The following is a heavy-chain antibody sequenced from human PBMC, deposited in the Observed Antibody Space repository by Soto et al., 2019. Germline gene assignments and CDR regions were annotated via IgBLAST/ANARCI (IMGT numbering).Heavy chain of an antibody. CDR3: FRGGVTSRTFDY. CDR2: IFPDDSDT. Sequence: PAESLKISCKASGYIIKNYWIGWVRQMPGQGLEWMGIIFPDDSDTRYSPSFQGHVTISVDKSISTAYVQWSSLKASDSAIYYCFRGGVTSRTFDYWGQGTLVTVSS. CDR1: GYIIKNYW. J-gene: IGHJ4*02. V-gene: IGHV5-51*03. D-gene: IGHD3-16*01.